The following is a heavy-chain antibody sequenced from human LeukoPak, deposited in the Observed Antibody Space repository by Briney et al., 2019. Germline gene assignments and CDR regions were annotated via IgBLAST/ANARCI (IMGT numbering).Heavy chain of an antibody. CDR1: GFTFSDYS. D-gene: IGHD5-12*01. J-gene: IGHJ4*02. CDR3: ARDYEYAFDN. CDR2: IGIDSGNT. V-gene: IGHV3-48*01. Sequence: GGSLRLSCAASGFTFSDYSMNWVRQAPGKGLEWISYIGIDSGNTNYADSVKGRFTISGDKAKNSLYLQMNSLRVEDTAVYYCARDYEYAFDNWGQGTLVTVSS.